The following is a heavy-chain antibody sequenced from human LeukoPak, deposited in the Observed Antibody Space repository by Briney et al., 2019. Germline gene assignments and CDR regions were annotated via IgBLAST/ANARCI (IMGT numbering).Heavy chain of an antibody. CDR1: GYSFTTYW. J-gene: IGHJ6*03. CDR2: IYPGDSDT. D-gene: IGHD6-25*01. Sequence: GESLKISXKGSGYSFTTYWIGWVRQMPGKGQEWMGIIYPGDSDTRYSPSFQGQVTISADKSISTAYLKWSSLTASDTAMYYCARHPSGFLDYYYMDVWGKGTTVTVS. V-gene: IGHV5-51*01. CDR3: ARHPSGFLDYYYMDV.